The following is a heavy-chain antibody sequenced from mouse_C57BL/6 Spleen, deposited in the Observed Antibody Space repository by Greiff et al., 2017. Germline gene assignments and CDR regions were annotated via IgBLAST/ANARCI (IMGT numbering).Heavy chain of an antibody. V-gene: IGHV3-6*01. D-gene: IGHD2-1*01. CDR3: ARGWYGAMDY. Sequence: VQLQQSGPGLVKPSQSLSLTCSVTGYSITSGYYWNWIRQFPGNKLEWMGYISYDGSNNYNPSLKNRISITRDTSKNQFFLKLNSVTTEDTATYYCARGWYGAMDYWGQGTSVTVSS. CDR1: GYSITSGYY. J-gene: IGHJ4*01. CDR2: ISYDGSN.